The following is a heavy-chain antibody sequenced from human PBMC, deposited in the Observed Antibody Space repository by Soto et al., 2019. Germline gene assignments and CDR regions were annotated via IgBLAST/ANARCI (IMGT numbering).Heavy chain of an antibody. CDR3: ASLTYNWNLGDYFDY. J-gene: IGHJ4*02. CDR1: GGSISSSSYY. D-gene: IGHD1-20*01. Sequence: SETLSLTCTVSGGSISSSSYYWGWIRQPPGKGLEWIGSIYYSGSTYYNPSLKSRVTISVDTSKNQFSLKLSSVTAADTAVYYCASLTYNWNLGDYFDYWGQGTLVTVSS. CDR2: IYYSGST. V-gene: IGHV4-39*01.